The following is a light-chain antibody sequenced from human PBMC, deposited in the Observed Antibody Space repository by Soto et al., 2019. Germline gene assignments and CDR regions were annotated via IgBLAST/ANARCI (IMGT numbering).Light chain of an antibody. V-gene: IGLV1-40*01. J-gene: IGLJ2*01. CDR1: SSNIGAGYD. Sequence: QSVLTQPPSVSGAPGQRVTISCTESSSNIGAGYDVHWYRQLPGTAPKLLIYDNANRPSGVPDRFSGSKSDTSASLAITGLQAEDEADYYCQSYDSSMTAVAFGGGTKLTVL. CDR3: QSYDSSMTAVA. CDR2: DNA.